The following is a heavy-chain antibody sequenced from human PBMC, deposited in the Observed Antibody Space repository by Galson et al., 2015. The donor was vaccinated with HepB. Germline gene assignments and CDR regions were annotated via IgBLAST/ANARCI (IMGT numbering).Heavy chain of an antibody. Sequence: SVKVSCKASGYTFTDYHLHWVRQAPGQGLEWMGVINPSADSATYAQKFQGRVTVTRDTSTSTVYMELSSLRAEDTAIYYCATYKQKLTNLEYWGQGTLVTVSS. CDR1: GYTFTDYH. CDR3: ATYKQKLTNLEY. D-gene: IGHD1-1*01. J-gene: IGHJ4*02. CDR2: INPSADSA. V-gene: IGHV1-46*01.